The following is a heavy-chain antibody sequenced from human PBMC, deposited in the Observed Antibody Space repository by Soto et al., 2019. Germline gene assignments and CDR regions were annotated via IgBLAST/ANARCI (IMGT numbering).Heavy chain of an antibody. J-gene: IGHJ4*02. V-gene: IGHV1-46*01. CDR2: ISPSGADT. CDR3: ASQGYSSGWSTAGY. D-gene: IGHD6-25*01. Sequence: QVQLVQSGAEVKKPGASVKVSCKASGYTFTSYHMHWVRQAPGQGLEWMGIISPSGADTSYAQKFQGGVTMTRDTSTSTVYRELSSLKSEDTAVYYCASQGYSSGWSTAGYWGQGTLVTVSS. CDR1: GYTFTSYH.